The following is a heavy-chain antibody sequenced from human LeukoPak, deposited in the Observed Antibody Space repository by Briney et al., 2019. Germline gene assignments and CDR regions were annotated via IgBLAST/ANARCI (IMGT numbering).Heavy chain of an antibody. J-gene: IGHJ4*02. D-gene: IGHD3-10*01. V-gene: IGHV2-5*02. CDR1: GFSLSTSGVG. CDR3: AHSLWFGDLLPYFDY. Sequence: SGPTLANPTQPLTLTYTFSGFSLSTSGVGVGWIRQPPEKALEWLALIYWDDDKRYSPSLKSRLTITKDTSKNQVVLTMTNMDPVDTATYYCAHSLWFGDLLPYFDYWGQGTLVTVSS. CDR2: IYWDDDK.